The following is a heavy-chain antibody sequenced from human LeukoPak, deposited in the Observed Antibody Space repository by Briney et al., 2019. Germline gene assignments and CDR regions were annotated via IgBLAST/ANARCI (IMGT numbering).Heavy chain of an antibody. V-gene: IGHV3-48*02. CDR1: GFTFNTYS. Sequence: GGSLRLSCAASGFTFNTYSMHWVRQAPGKGLEWVSYISSSSSTIYYADSVKGRFTISRDNAKNSVYLQMNSLRDEDTAVYYCARDRDIVVVPAADPNYYYYGMDVWGQGTTVTVSS. CDR2: ISSSSSTI. D-gene: IGHD2-2*01. J-gene: IGHJ6*02. CDR3: ARDRDIVVVPAADPNYYYYGMDV.